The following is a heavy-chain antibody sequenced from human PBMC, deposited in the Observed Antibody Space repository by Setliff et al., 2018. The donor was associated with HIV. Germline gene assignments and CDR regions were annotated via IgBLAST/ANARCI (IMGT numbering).Heavy chain of an antibody. CDR2: IHYNEKT. CDR3: ASRVYYYDSSGYLREEGFDP. V-gene: IGHV4-39*01. J-gene: IGHJ5*02. Sequence: SETLSLTCTVSGDSASNSRYYWAWIRQPPGKGLEYIGSIHYNEKTYYNPSLKSRVTISIDTSKNQFSLNLTSVTAADAAVYYCASRVYYYDSSGYLREEGFDPWGQGTLVTVSS. D-gene: IGHD3-22*01. CDR1: GDSASNSRYY.